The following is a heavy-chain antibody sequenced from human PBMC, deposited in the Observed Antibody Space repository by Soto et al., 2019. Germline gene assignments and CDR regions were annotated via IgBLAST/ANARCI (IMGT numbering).Heavy chain of an antibody. D-gene: IGHD2-15*01. J-gene: IGHJ6*03. V-gene: IGHV4-59*01. Sequence: PSETLSLTCTVSGGYISSYYWSWIRQPQGKGLEWIGYIYYSGSTNYNPSLKSRVTISVDTSKNQFSLKLSSVTAADTTVYYCARSYRRYCSGGSGYSYNYYYMAVWGKGTTVTVCS. CDR3: ARSYRRYCSGGSGYSYNYYYMAV. CDR1: GGYISSYY. CDR2: IYYSGST.